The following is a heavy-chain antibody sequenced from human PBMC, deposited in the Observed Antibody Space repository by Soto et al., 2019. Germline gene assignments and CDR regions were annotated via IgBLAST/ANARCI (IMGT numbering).Heavy chain of an antibody. CDR2: ISGSGGST. J-gene: IGHJ2*01. Sequence: EVQLLESGGGLVQPGGSLRLSCAASGFTFSSYAMNWVRQAPGKGLEWVSVISGSGGSTYYADAVKGRFTISRDNSKNTLYLQMNSLRAEDTAVYYCAKRTVGWYFDLWGRGNLVNVSS. V-gene: IGHV3-23*01. CDR1: GFTFSSYA. CDR3: AKRTVGWYFDL. D-gene: IGHD4-17*01.